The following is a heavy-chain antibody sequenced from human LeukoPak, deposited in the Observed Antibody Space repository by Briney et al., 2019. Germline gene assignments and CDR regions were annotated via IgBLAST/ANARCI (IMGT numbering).Heavy chain of an antibody. J-gene: IGHJ4*02. V-gene: IGHV3-23*01. CDR2: ISGSGSDT. CDR1: GFTCSGYA. Sequence: GGSLRLSCAGSGFTCSGYAMSWVRQAPGKGLEWVSAISGSGSDTFYADSVKGLFTSSRDNSKNTLSVQMNSLRAEDTAVYYCAKALTGWGAYDYWGQGALVTVSS. D-gene: IGHD3-9*01. CDR3: AKALTGWGAYDY.